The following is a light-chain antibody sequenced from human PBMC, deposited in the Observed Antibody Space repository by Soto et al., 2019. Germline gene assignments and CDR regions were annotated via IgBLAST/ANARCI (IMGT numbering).Light chain of an antibody. CDR1: SSDVGSYNH. CDR2: EVS. V-gene: IGLV2-18*02. Sequence: QSALTQPPSVSGSPGQSVTISRSGTSSDVGSYNHVSWYQQAPGTAPKVMIYEVSNRPSGVPDRFSGSKSGNTASLTISGLQPEDEADYYCYSFTTSNTYVFGTGTKLTVL. CDR3: YSFTTSNTYV. J-gene: IGLJ1*01.